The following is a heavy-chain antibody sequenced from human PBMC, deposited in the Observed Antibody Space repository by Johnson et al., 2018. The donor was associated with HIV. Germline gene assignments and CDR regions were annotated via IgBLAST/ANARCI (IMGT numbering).Heavy chain of an antibody. D-gene: IGHD2-21*01. V-gene: IGHV3-15*01. CDR2: IKSKTDGGTT. Sequence: VQLVESGGGLVKPGGSLRLSCAASGFTFTNAWMSWVRQAPGKGLEWVGHIKSKTDGGTTDYAAPVKGRFTISRDDSKNTLYLQMNSLKTEDTVVYYCSTGVPYCGDDCYSRGGSDIWGQGTMVTVSS. J-gene: IGHJ3*02. CDR1: GFTFTNAW. CDR3: STGVPYCGDDCYSRGGSDI.